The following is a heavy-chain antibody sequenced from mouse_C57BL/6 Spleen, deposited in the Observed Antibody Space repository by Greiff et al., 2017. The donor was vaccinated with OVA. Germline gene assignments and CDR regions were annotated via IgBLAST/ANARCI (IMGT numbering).Heavy chain of an antibody. Sequence: EVKLVESGGGLVKPGGSLKLCCAASGFTFSDYGMHWVRQAPEKGLEWVAYISSGSSTFYYADTVKGRFTISRDNAKNTLFLQMTSLRSEDTAMYYCARPELGGAWFAYWGQGTLVTVSA. CDR2: ISSGSSTF. V-gene: IGHV5-17*01. CDR1: GFTFSDYG. D-gene: IGHD4-1*01. CDR3: ARPELGGAWFAY. J-gene: IGHJ3*01.